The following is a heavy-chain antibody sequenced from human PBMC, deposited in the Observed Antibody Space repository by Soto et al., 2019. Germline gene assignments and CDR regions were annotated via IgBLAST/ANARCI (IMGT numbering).Heavy chain of an antibody. J-gene: IGHJ5*02. CDR3: ARLGGYYQSLDT. CDR2: IYYSGST. CDR1: GGSIDTYY. D-gene: IGHD3-3*01. Sequence: SETLSLTCTVSGGSIDTYYWSWIRQPPGKGLQWIGYIYYSGSTTYSPSLKSRVTISVDRSKNQFSLKLTSVTAADAAVYYCARLGGYYQSLDTWGQGTLVTVSS. V-gene: IGHV4-59*08.